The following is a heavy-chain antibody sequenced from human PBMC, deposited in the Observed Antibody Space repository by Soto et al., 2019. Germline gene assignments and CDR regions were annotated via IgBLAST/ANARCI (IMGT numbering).Heavy chain of an antibody. D-gene: IGHD4-17*01. J-gene: IGHJ3*02. CDR1: GGSISSYY. CDR2: IYYSGST. Sequence: QVQLQESGPGLVKPSETLSLTCTVSGGSISSYYWSWIRQPPGKGLEWIGYIYYSGSTNYNPSLKSRVTISVDTSKNQFSLKLSSVTAADTAVYYCARDPYGDYSAFDIWGQGTMVTVSS. CDR3: ARDPYGDYSAFDI. V-gene: IGHV4-59*01.